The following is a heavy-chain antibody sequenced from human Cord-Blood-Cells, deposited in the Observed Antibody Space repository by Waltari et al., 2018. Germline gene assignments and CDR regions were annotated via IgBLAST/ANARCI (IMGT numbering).Heavy chain of an antibody. CDR1: GFTFSSYE. D-gene: IGHD1-26*01. J-gene: IGHJ2*01. CDR3: ASSVGGYFDL. CDR2: ISSSGSTI. Sequence: EVQLVASGGGLVQHGGSLRLSWAASGFTFSSYEMNWVRQAPGKGLEWVSYISSSGSTIYYADSVKGRFTISRDNAKNSLYLQMNSLRAEDTAVYYCASSVGGYFDLWGRGTLVTVSS. V-gene: IGHV3-48*03.